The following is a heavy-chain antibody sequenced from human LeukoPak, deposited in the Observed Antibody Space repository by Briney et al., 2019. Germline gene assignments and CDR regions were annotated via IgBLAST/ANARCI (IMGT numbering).Heavy chain of an antibody. CDR3: ARLQGNWYIPA. CDR2: IYSGGTT. D-gene: IGHD6-13*01. V-gene: IGHV3-53*01. CDR1: GFTFSSSW. J-gene: IGHJ5*02. Sequence: GGSLRLSCAASGFTFSSSWIHWVRQAPGKGLEWVSVIYSGGTTYYADSVKGRFTISRDISKNMFYLQMNSLRAEDTAVYYCARLQGNWYIPAWGQGTLVTVSS.